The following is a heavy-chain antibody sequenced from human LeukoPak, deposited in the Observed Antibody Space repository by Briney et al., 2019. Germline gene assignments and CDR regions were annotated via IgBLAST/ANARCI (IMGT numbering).Heavy chain of an antibody. V-gene: IGHV4-34*01. Sequence: SETLSLTCAVYGGSLSGYFWSWIRQPPGKGLEWIGEINHGGNTNYNPSLKSRVTMSVDTSKNHFHLELSSVTAADTAVYYCARQGSGSSYYYYTFPYWGQGTLVTVSS. CDR1: GGSLSGYF. D-gene: IGHD1-26*01. CDR2: INHGGNT. CDR3: ARQGSGSSYYYYTFPY. J-gene: IGHJ4*02.